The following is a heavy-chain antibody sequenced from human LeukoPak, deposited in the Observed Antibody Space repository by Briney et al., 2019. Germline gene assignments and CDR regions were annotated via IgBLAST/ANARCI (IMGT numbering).Heavy chain of an antibody. D-gene: IGHD3-22*01. CDR3: ARVYIYLDDSSGYYPVTELYYFDY. CDR1: GYTFTSYD. V-gene: IGHV1-8*01. CDR2: MNPNSGNT. J-gene: IGHJ4*02. Sequence: ASVKVSCKASGYTFTSYDINWVRQATGQGLEWMGWMNPNSGNTGYAQKFQGRVTMTRNTSISTAYMELSSLRSEDTAVYYCARVYIYLDDSSGYYPVTELYYFDYWGQGTLVTVSS.